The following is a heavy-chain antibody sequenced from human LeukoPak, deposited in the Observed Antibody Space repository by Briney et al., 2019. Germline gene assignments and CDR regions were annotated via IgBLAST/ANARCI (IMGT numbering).Heavy chain of an antibody. V-gene: IGHV3-74*01. CDR2: ISPTGSTT. Sequence: GGSLRLSCTASGFSFSGHWMHWARQLPGKGLVWVSRISPTGSTTSYADSVKGRFTISRDNSKNTLYLQMNSLRAEDTAVYYCAKSWRIDYWGQGTLVTVSS. CDR1: GFSFSGHW. J-gene: IGHJ4*02. CDR3: AKSWRIDY. D-gene: IGHD6-13*01.